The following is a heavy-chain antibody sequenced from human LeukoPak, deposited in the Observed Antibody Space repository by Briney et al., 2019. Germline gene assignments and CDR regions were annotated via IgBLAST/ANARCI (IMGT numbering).Heavy chain of an antibody. CDR1: GGSISSYY. J-gene: IGHJ5*02. CDR3: ARVAITIFGLFDP. D-gene: IGHD3-3*01. CDR2: IYYSGST. V-gene: IGHV4-59*12. Sequence: PSETLSLTCTVSGGSISSYYWSWIRQPPGKGLEWIGYIYYSGSTNYNPSLKSRVTISVDTSKNQFSLKLSSVTAADTAVYYCARVAITIFGLFDPWGQGTLVTVSS.